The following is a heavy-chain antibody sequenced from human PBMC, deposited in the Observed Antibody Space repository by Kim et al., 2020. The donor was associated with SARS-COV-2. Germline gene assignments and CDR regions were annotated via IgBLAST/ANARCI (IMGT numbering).Heavy chain of an antibody. V-gene: IGHV3-23*03. Sequence: GGSLRLSCAASGFTFSSYAMSWVRQAPGKGLEWVSVIYSGGSSTYYADSVKGRFTITRDNSKNTLYLQMNSLRAEDTAVYYCAKQHCSGGSCEFGYWGQGTLVTVSS. CDR3: AKQHCSGGSCEFGY. CDR2: IYSGGSST. CDR1: GFTFSSYA. D-gene: IGHD2-15*01. J-gene: IGHJ4*02.